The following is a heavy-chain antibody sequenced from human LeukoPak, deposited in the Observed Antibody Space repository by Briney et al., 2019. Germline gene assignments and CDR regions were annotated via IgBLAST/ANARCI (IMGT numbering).Heavy chain of an antibody. D-gene: IGHD6-19*01. V-gene: IGHV3-23*01. CDR3: AKRSAESSGYFDY. Sequence: GGSVRLSCAASGLTFIEYSMTWVRQAPGKGLEWVAAITGSGAFTDYADSVKGRFTISRDNSKNTLYLQMNSLRAEDTAIYYCAKRSAESSGYFDYWGQGTLVTVSS. CDR1: GLTFIEYS. CDR2: ITGSGAFT. J-gene: IGHJ4*02.